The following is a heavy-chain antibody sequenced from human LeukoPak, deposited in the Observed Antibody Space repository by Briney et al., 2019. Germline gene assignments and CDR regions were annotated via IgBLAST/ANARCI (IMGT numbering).Heavy chain of an antibody. V-gene: IGHV4-39*07. CDR3: ARDTNFLSNLVARIDY. CDR1: GGSIRSSDYY. D-gene: IGHD3-3*01. J-gene: IGHJ4*02. Sequence: TSETLSLTCTVSGGSIRSSDYYWGWIRQPPGKGLEWIGSVYYSGSTYYNPSLRSRVTISLGTSKNQFSLKLSSVTAADTAVYYCARDTNFLSNLVARIDYWGQGTLVAVSS. CDR2: VYYSGST.